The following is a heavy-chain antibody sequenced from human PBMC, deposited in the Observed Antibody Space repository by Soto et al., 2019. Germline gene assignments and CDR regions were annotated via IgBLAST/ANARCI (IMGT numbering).Heavy chain of an antibody. CDR2: IYYSGST. V-gene: IGHV4-59*01. CDR3: ARDMRVAPYSWFAP. J-gene: IGHJ5*02. CDR1: GGSISSYY. Sequence: SETLSLTCTVSGGSISSYYWSWIRQPPGKGLEWIGYIYYSGSTLYNPSLESRVTISVDTSKNQFSLRLTSVTAADTGFYYCARDMRVAPYSWFAPWGLGTLVTVSS. D-gene: IGHD1-26*01.